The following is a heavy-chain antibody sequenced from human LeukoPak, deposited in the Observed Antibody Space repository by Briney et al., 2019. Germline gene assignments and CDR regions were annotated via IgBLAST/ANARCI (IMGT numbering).Heavy chain of an antibody. CDR2: IYSGGST. V-gene: IGHV3-66*01. Sequence: GGSLRLSCAASGFNVSRNYMSWVRQAPGKGLEWVSVIYSGGSTYYADSVKGRFTISRDNSKNTVYLQINSLRAEDTAIYYCARALGYWGQGTLVTVSS. J-gene: IGHJ4*02. CDR1: GFNVSRNY. CDR3: ARALGY.